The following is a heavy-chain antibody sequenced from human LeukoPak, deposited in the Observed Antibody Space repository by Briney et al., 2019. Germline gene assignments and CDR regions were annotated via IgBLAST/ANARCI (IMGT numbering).Heavy chain of an antibody. V-gene: IGHV3-69-1*01. CDR2: IRGSGET. Sequence: GGSLRLSCAVSGFSVSDYYMNWVRQPPGKGLEWVSLIRGSGETFYADSVKGRFTISRDNAKNSLDLQMNSLRAEDTAVYYCGRDFGLTGTKRSFDIWGHGTMVTVSS. CDR3: GRDFGLTGTKRSFDI. J-gene: IGHJ3*02. CDR1: GFSVSDYY. D-gene: IGHD1-7*01.